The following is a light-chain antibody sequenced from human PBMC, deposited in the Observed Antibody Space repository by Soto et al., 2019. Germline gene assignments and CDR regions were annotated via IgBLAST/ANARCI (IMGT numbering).Light chain of an antibody. CDR3: ISYTTSGTLVV. CDR1: SSDIGGYNY. Sequence: QSALTQPASVSGSPGQSITISCTGTSSDIGGYNYVSWYQQHAGKAPQVMIYDVSNRPSGVSSRFSGSKSGDTASLTISGLQAEDEAEYYCISYTTSGTLVVFGGGTKLTVL. V-gene: IGLV2-14*01. J-gene: IGLJ3*02. CDR2: DVS.